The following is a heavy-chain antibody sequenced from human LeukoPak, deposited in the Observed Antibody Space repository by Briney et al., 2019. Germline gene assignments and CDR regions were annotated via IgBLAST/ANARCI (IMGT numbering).Heavy chain of an antibody. CDR3: ARDWNPTIDY. Sequence: PGGSLRLSCAASGFSFSSYWMHWVRQAPGKGLVWVSRIKTDGSSATYADSVKGRFTISRDNAKNTLYLQMNSLRAEDTAVYYCARDWNPTIDYWGQGTLVTVSS. CDR1: GFSFSSYW. J-gene: IGHJ4*02. D-gene: IGHD1-1*01. V-gene: IGHV3-74*01. CDR2: IKTDGSSA.